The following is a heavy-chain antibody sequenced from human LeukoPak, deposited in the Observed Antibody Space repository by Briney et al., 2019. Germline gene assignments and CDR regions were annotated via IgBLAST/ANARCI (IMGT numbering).Heavy chain of an antibody. Sequence: GSLRLSCAASGFTFSSYGMSWVRQPPGKGLEWIGSIYYSGSTYYDPSLKSRVTISVDTSKNQFSLKLSSVTAADTAVYYCARVGDFWSGTFDYWGQGTLVTVSS. V-gene: IGHV4-39*07. CDR3: ARVGDFWSGTFDY. CDR2: IYYSGST. D-gene: IGHD3-3*01. J-gene: IGHJ4*02. CDR1: GFTFSSYG.